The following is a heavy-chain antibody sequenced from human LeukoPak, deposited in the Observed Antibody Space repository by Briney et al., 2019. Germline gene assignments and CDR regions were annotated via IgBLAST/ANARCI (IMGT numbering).Heavy chain of an antibody. Sequence: GGSLRLSCAASGFTFSSYSMNWVRQAPGKGLEWVSSISSSSSYIYYADSVKGRFTISRDNAKNSLYLQMNSLRAEDTAVYYCATVVSGSSSPLAFDYWGQGTLVTVSS. J-gene: IGHJ4*02. CDR2: ISSSSSYI. CDR1: GFTFSSYS. CDR3: ATVVSGSSSPLAFDY. V-gene: IGHV3-21*04. D-gene: IGHD6-6*01.